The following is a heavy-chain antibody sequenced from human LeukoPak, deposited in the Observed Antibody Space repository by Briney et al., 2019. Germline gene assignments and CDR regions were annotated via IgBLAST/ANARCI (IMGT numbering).Heavy chain of an antibody. V-gene: IGHV3-7*01. CDR3: ARDQGAGSDY. J-gene: IGHJ4*02. D-gene: IGHD6-19*01. Sequence: GGSLRLSCTASGFTFNNYWMNWVRQAPGKGLEWVANISQNGSEKYYVDSVKGRFTISRDNAKNSLYLQMDSLRAEDTAVYYCARDQGAGSDYWGQGTLVTVSS. CDR1: GFTFNNYW. CDR2: ISQNGSEK.